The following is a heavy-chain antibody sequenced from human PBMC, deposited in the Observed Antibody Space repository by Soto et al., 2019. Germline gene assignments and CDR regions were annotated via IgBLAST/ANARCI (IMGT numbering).Heavy chain of an antibody. CDR2: IYWDDDK. J-gene: IGHJ5*02. V-gene: IGHV2-5*02. CDR1: GFSLSTSGVG. Sequence: SGPTLVKPTQTLTLTCTFSGFSLSTSGVGVGWIRQPPGKALEWLALIYWDDDKRYSPSLKSRLTITKDTSKNQVVLTMTNMDPVDTATYYCAHRRDEVVPAARVRSNWFDPWGQGTLVTVSS. CDR3: AHRRDEVVPAARVRSNWFDP. D-gene: IGHD2-2*01.